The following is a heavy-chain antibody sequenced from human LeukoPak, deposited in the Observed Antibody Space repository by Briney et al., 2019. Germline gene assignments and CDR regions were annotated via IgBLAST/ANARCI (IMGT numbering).Heavy chain of an antibody. CDR1: GGSISSYY. CDR3: ARRRYFDWFHKGGQGGDYFDY. CDR2: IYYSGST. V-gene: IGHV4-59*08. D-gene: IGHD3-9*01. J-gene: IGHJ4*02. Sequence: SETLSLTCTVSGGSISSYYWSWIRQPPGKGLEWIGYIYYSGSTNYNPSLKSRVTISVDTSKNQFSLKLSSVTAADTAVYYCARRRYFDWFHKGGQGGDYFDYWGQGTLVTVSS.